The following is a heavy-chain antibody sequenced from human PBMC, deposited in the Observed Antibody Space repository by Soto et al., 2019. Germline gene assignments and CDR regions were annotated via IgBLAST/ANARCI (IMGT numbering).Heavy chain of an antibody. CDR3: VTGYHSDY. V-gene: IGHV3-7*03. J-gene: IGHJ4*02. CDR2: IKNDGSEK. Sequence: SVGSLRLSCAASGISTSSYWMGWVRQAPGRGLEWVASIKNDGSEKYYMDSLKGRFTISRDNALNSLYLQMNSLRAEDTAVYFCVTGYHSDYWGQGTLVTVSS. D-gene: IGHD5-18*01. CDR1: GISTSSYW.